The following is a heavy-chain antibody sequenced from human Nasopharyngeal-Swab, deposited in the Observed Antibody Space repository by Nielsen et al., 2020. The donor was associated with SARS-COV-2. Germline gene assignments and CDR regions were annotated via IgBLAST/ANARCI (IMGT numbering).Heavy chain of an antibody. CDR3: ARAEGRTGYYYYMDV. Sequence: ASVKVSCKASGYTFTSYAMHWVRQAPGQGLEWMGRINPNSGGTNYAQKFQGRVTMTRDTSISTAYMELSRLRSDDTAVYYCARAEGRTGYYYYMDVWGKGTTVTVSS. V-gene: IGHV1-2*06. J-gene: IGHJ6*03. CDR2: INPNSGGT. D-gene: IGHD3/OR15-3a*01. CDR1: GYTFTSYA.